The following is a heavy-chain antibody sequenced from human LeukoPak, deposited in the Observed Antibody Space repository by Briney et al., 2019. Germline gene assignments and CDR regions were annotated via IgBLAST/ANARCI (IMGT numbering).Heavy chain of an antibody. CDR1: GFTFSSYG. V-gene: IGHV3-33*01. CDR2: IWYDGGNK. J-gene: IGHJ4*02. CDR3: ASEQFDYGDYGTDY. Sequence: GGSLRLSCAASGFTFSSYGMHWVRQAPGKGLEWVAVIWYDGGNKYYADSVKGRFTISRDNSKNTLYLQMNSLRAEDTAVYYCASEQFDYGDYGTDYWGQGTLVTVSS. D-gene: IGHD4-17*01.